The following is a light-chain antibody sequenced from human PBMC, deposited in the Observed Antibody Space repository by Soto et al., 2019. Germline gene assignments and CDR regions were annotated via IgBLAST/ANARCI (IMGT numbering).Light chain of an antibody. J-gene: IGKJ4*02. CDR3: HQSYSTPFA. V-gene: IGKV1-39*01. CDR2: AAS. CDR1: QSISSY. Sequence: DIPMTQSPSSLSASVGDRVTITCRASQSISSYLNWYQQKPGKAPKLLIYAASSLQSGVPSRFSCSGSGTDFTLTISSLQPEDFATYYFHQSYSTPFAFGGGTKVEIK.